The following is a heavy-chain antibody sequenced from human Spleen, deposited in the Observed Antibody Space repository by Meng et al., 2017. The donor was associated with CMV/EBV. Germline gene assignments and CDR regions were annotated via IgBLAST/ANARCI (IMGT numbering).Heavy chain of an antibody. D-gene: IGHD3-3*01. CDR2: IYYSGST. V-gene: IGHV4-30-4*08. J-gene: IGHJ4*02. CDR1: GRSISSGDYY. CDR3: AKTKVFGVVFDY. Sequence: TVSGRSISSGDYYWSWIRQPPGKGVEWIGYIYYSGSTYYNPTLKSRVTISVDTSKNQFSLKLSSVTAADTAVYYCAKTKVFGVVFDYWGQGTLVTVSS.